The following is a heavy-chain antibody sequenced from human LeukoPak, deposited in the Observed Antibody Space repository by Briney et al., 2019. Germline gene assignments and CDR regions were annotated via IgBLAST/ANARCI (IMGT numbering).Heavy chain of an antibody. V-gene: IGHV1-8*01. J-gene: IGHJ6*02. Sequence: ASVKVSCKASGYTFTSYDINWVRQATGQGLERMGWMNPNSGNTGYAQKFQGRVTMTRNTSISTAYMELSSLRSEDTAVYYCARGRIAAAGDYYYYGMDVWGQGTTVTVSS. CDR1: GYTFTSYD. CDR2: MNPNSGNT. D-gene: IGHD6-13*01. CDR3: ARGRIAAAGDYYYYGMDV.